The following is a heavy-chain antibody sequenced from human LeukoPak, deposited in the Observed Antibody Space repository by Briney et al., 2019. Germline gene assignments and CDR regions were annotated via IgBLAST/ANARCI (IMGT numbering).Heavy chain of an antibody. CDR2: INHSGST. D-gene: IGHD3-10*01. V-gene: IGHV4-34*01. Sequence: SETLSLTCAVYGGSFSGYYWSWIRQPPGKGLEWIGEINHSGSTNYNPSLKSRVTISVGKSKNQFSLKPSSVTAADTAVYYCARQEVRGVLPFYYGMDVWGQGTTATVSS. CDR1: GGSFSGYY. J-gene: IGHJ6*02. CDR3: ARQEVRGVLPFYYGMDV.